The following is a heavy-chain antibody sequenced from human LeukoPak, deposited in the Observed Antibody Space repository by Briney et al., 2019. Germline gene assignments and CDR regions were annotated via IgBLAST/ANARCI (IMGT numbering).Heavy chain of an antibody. CDR2: ISYDGTNK. J-gene: IGHJ3*02. V-gene: IGHV3-30-3*01. CDR3: ARAPMSYDSSGFGGAFDI. D-gene: IGHD3-22*01. Sequence: GGSPRLSCAASGFTFSNYAMHWVRQAPGKGLEWVAVISYDGTNKYYADSVKDRFTISRDNSKNTMYLQMNSLRAEDTAMYYCARAPMSYDSSGFGGAFDIWGQGTMVTVSS. CDR1: GFTFSNYA.